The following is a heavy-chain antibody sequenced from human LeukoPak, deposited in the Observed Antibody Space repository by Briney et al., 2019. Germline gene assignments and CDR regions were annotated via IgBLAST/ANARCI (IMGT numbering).Heavy chain of an antibody. CDR1: GYTFTGYY. CDR3: ARGKRSSTSCYGSYYYYGMDV. Sequence: ASVKVSFKASGYTFTGYYMHWVRQAPGQGLEWMGYINPNTGGTNYAQKFQGRVTVTRDTSISTAYMELSRLRSDDTAVYYCARGKRSSTSCYGSYYYYGMDVWGQGTTVTVSS. V-gene: IGHV1-2*02. J-gene: IGHJ6*02. CDR2: INPNTGGT. D-gene: IGHD2-2*01.